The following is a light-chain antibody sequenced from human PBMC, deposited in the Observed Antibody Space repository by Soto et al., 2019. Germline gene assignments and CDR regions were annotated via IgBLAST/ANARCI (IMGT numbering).Light chain of an antibody. J-gene: IGLJ3*02. CDR2: SNN. Sequence: QSVLTQPPSASGTPGQRVTISCSGSSSNIGSNYVYWYQQLLGTAPKLLIYSNNQRPSGVPDRFSGSKSGTSASLAISGLRSEDEADYYCQSYDNSLSGSWVFGGGTKLTVL. CDR3: QSYDNSLSGSWV. V-gene: IGLV1-47*02. CDR1: SSNIGSNY.